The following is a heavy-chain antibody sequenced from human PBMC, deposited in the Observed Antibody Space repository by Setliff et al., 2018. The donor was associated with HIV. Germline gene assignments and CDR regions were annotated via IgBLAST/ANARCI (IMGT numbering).Heavy chain of an antibody. Sequence: ASVKVSCKASGYTFTNYAIHWVRQAPGQRLEWMGWINAGNGDTQYSQNFQGRVTITRDTSANIAYMEVTRLRSEDTAIYYRARNGCSGHSYFCEHDYWGQGTLVTVS. CDR2: INAGNGDT. CDR3: ARNGCSGHSYFCEHDY. J-gene: IGHJ4*02. CDR1: GYTFTNYA. V-gene: IGHV1-3*01. D-gene: IGHD2-21*02.